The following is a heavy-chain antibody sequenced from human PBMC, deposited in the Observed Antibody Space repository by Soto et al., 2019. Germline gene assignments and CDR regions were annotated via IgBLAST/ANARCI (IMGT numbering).Heavy chain of an antibody. CDR3: ARDRCDTTSCYECDY. CDR2: INPSGGST. Sequence: ASVKVSCKASGYTFTSYYMHWVRQAPGQGLEWMGIINPSGGSTRFGQNFQGRVTLTRDTSTSTVYMELSSLRSDDTAVYYCARDRCDTTSCYECDYWGQGTLVTVSS. V-gene: IGHV1-46*01. J-gene: IGHJ4*02. D-gene: IGHD2-2*01. CDR1: GYTFTSYY.